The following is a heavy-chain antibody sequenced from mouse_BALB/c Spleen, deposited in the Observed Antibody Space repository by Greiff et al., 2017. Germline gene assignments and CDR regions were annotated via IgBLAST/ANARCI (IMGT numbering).Heavy chain of an antibody. J-gene: IGHJ2*01. V-gene: IGHV1S22*01. Sequence: LQQSGSELVRPGASVKLSCKASGYTFTSYWMHWVKQRPGQGLEWIGNIYPGSGSTNYDEKFKSKATLTVDTSSSTAYMQLSSLTSEDSAVYYCTRGGSYFDYWGQGTTLTVSS. CDR3: TRGGSYFDY. CDR2: IYPGSGST. CDR1: GYTFTSYW. D-gene: IGHD1-1*01.